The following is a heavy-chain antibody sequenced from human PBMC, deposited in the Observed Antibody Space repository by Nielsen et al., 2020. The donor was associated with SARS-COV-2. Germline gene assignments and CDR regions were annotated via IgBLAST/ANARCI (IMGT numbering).Heavy chain of an antibody. CDR1: GGTFSSYA. V-gene: IGHV1-69*05. CDR3: ASSVTVTSEFDY. D-gene: IGHD4-17*01. Sequence: SVKVSCKASGGTFSSYAINWVRQAPGQGLEWMGGIIPIFGTANYAQKFQGRVTMTRDTSTSTVYMELSSLRSEDTAVYYCASSVTVTSEFDYWGQGTLVTVSS. J-gene: IGHJ4*02. CDR2: IIPIFGTA.